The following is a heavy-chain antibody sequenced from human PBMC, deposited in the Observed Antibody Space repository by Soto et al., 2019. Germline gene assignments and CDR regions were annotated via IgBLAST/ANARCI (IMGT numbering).Heavy chain of an antibody. D-gene: IGHD2-21*02. J-gene: IGHJ4*02. Sequence: PGESLKISCKGSGYSFTSYWIGWVRQMPGKGLEWMGIIYPGDSDTRYSPSFQGQVTISADKSISTAYLQWSSLKASETAMYYCARPAYCGGDCEYSHFDYWGQGTLVTVSS. V-gene: IGHV5-51*01. CDR3: ARPAYCGGDCEYSHFDY. CDR2: IYPGDSDT. CDR1: GYSFTSYW.